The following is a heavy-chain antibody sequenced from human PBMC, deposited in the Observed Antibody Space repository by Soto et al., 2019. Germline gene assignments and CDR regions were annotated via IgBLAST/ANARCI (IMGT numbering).Heavy chain of an antibody. D-gene: IGHD5-12*01. V-gene: IGHV4-39*01. CDR3: ARVRVATRRLDAFDI. CDR1: GGSISSSSYY. CDR2: IYYSGST. Sequence: PSETLSLTCTVSGGSISSSSYYWGWIRQPPGKGLEWIGSIYYSGSTYYKPSLKSRVTISVDTSKNQFSLKLSSVTAADTAVYYCARVRVATRRLDAFDIWGQGTMVTVSS. J-gene: IGHJ3*02.